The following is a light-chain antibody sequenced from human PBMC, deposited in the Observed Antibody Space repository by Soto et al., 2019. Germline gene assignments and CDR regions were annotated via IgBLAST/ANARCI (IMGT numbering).Light chain of an antibody. J-gene: IGKJ4*01. V-gene: IGKV1-27*01. CDR3: HKYNHAPT. Sequence: DIQMTQSPSSLSASVGDRVTITCRARQGISNYLAWYQQKPGKVPELLIYAASTLQSGVPSRFSGSGSGTEFSLTNSGLQPEDVATYYCHKYNHAPTFGGGTKVEIK. CDR1: QGISNY. CDR2: AAS.